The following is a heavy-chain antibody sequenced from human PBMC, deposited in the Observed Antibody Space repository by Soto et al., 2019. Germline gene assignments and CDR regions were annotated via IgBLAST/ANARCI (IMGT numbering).Heavy chain of an antibody. J-gene: IGHJ5*02. CDR3: ARGVVVPPAMVLGWFDP. CDR1: GYTFTSYG. D-gene: IGHD2-2*01. V-gene: IGHV1-18*01. Sequence: RASVKVSCKASGYTFTSYGISWVRQAPGQGLEWMGWISAYNGNTNYAQKLQGRVTMTTDTSTSTAYMELRSLRSDDTAVYYCARGVVVPPAMVLGWFDPWGQGTLVTVSS. CDR2: ISAYNGNT.